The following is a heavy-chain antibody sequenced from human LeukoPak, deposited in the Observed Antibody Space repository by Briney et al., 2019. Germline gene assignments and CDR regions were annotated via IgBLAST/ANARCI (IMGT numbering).Heavy chain of an antibody. V-gene: IGHV3-21*04. CDR2: ISSSSSYI. D-gene: IGHD3-22*01. CDR1: GFTFSSYS. Sequence: GGSLRLSCAASGFTFSSYSMNWVRQAPGKGLEWVSSISSSSSYIYYADSVKGRFTISRDNAKNSLYLQMNSLRAEDTAVYYCARDLDSYYYDSSGYYQQVFDYWGQGTLVTVSS. J-gene: IGHJ4*02. CDR3: ARDLDSYYYDSSGYYQQVFDY.